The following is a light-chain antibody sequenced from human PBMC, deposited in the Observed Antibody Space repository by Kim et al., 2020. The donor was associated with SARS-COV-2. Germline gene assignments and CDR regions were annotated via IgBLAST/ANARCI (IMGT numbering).Light chain of an antibody. CDR3: NSRDPSSIYSV. CDR2: AKN. V-gene: IGLV3-19*01. J-gene: IGLJ1*01. CDR1: SLRRNY. Sequence: SSELTQDPAVSVALGQTVTITCQGDSLRRNYASWYQQKPGQAPTLVIYAKNIRPSGIPDRFSGSTSRSTASLTITGAQAEDDADYYCNSRDPSSIYSVFGTGTQLTVL.